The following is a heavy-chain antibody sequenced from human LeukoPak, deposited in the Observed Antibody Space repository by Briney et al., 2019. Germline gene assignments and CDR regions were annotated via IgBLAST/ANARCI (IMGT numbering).Heavy chain of an antibody. J-gene: IGHJ3*02. V-gene: IGHV3-30*02. Sequence: GGSLRLSCAASGFTFSSYGMHWVRQAPGKGLEWVAFIRYDGGNKYYADSVKGRFTISRDNSKNTLYLQMNSLRAEDTAVYYCAGYCSSTSCYGDAFDIWGQGTMVTVSS. CDR2: IRYDGGNK. CDR3: AGYCSSTSCYGDAFDI. CDR1: GFTFSSYG. D-gene: IGHD2-2*01.